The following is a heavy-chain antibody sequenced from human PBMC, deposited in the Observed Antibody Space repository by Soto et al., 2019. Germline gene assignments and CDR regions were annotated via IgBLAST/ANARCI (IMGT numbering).Heavy chain of an antibody. CDR1: GGSFSGYY. D-gene: IGHD3-3*01. Sequence: SETLSLTCAVYGGSFSGYYWSWIRQPPGKGLEWIGEINHSGSTNYNPSLKSRVTISVDTSKNQFSLKLSSVTAADTAVYYCAREGRYYDFWSGYQSEPTTIFDYWGQGTLVTVSS. V-gene: IGHV4-34*01. CDR2: INHSGST. J-gene: IGHJ4*02. CDR3: AREGRYYDFWSGYQSEPTTIFDY.